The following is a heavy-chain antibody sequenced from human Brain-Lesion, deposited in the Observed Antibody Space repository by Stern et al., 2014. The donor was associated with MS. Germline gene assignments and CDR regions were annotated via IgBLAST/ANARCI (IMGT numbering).Heavy chain of an antibody. V-gene: IGHV4-61*02. CDR3: ATTRWDLFTWNWFDP. Sequence: VQLVESGPGLVKPSQTLSLTCTVSGGSISSSGYYWSWIRQPADKGLEWIGRIHDSGSTYYNPPLKSRVTISMETAKNPFSLKLPSGTAADTAVYYCATTRWDLFTWNWFDPWGQGTLVTVSS. J-gene: IGHJ5*02. D-gene: IGHD1-26*01. CDR2: IHDSGST. CDR1: GGSISSSGYY.